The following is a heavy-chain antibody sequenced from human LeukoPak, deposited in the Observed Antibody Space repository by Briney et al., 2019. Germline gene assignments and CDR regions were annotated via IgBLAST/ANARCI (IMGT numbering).Heavy chain of an antibody. J-gene: IGHJ3*02. Sequence: GGSLRLSCAASRFTFSSYAMSWVRQAPGKGLEWVSAISGSGGSTYYADSVKGRFTISRDNSKNTLYLQMNSLRAEDTAVYYCAKDLAGGRDFDPYDAFDIWGQGTMVTVSS. CDR1: RFTFSSYA. CDR2: ISGSGGST. V-gene: IGHV3-23*01. CDR3: AKDLAGGRDFDPYDAFDI. D-gene: IGHD3-10*01.